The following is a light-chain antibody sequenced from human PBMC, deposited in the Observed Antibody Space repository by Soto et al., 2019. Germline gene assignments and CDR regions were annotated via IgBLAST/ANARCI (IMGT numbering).Light chain of an antibody. CDR1: QSINNW. V-gene: IGKV1-5*01. CDR2: DAS. Sequence: DIQMTQSPSTLSASVGDRLTITCRASQSINNWLAWYQQKPGKAPKLLIYDASSLESGVPSRFSGSGSGTEFTLTITSLQPDDFATYYCQQYNSYPWTFGQGTKVDIK. J-gene: IGKJ1*01. CDR3: QQYNSYPWT.